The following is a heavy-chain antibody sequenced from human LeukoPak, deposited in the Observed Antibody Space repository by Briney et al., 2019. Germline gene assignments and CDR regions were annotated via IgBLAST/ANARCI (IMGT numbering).Heavy chain of an antibody. CDR3: ARYCSSTSCYTVYYYAMDV. CDR1: GFTFSSYA. Sequence: GGSLRLSCAASGFTFSSYAMSWVRQAPGNGLEWVSAISGSGGSTYYADSVKGRFTISRDNSKNTLYLQMNSLRAEDTAVYYCARYCSSTSCYTVYYYAMDVWGQGTTVTVSS. V-gene: IGHV3-23*01. J-gene: IGHJ6*02. D-gene: IGHD2-2*02. CDR2: ISGSGGST.